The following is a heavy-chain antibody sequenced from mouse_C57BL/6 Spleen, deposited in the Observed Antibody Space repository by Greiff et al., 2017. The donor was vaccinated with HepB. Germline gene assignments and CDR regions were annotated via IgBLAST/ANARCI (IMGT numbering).Heavy chain of an antibody. CDR2: ISSGSSTI. V-gene: IGHV5-17*01. J-gene: IGHJ4*01. Sequence: DVMLVESGGGLVKPGGSLKLSCAASGFTFSDYGMHWVRQAPEKGLEWVAYISSGSSTIYYADTVKGRFTISRDNANNTLFLQMTSLRSEDTAMYYCARSYYGRAMDYWGQGTSVTVSS. D-gene: IGHD1-1*01. CDR1: GFTFSDYG. CDR3: ARSYYGRAMDY.